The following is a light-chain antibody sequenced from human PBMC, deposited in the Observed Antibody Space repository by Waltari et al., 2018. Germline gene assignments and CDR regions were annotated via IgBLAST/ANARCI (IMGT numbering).Light chain of an antibody. V-gene: IGKV2D-29*02. J-gene: IGKJ1*01. CDR3: MQSTKDPWT. CDR2: KVT. CDR1: QSLLHSNGNTY. Sequence: DIVMTQTPLSLPVTPGEPASISCRSSQSLLHSNGNTYLHWYLQKPGQSPRLLIYKVTNRESGVPDRFRGSGSGTDFTLRISRVEPEDVGVYYCMQSTKDPWTFGQGTKVEIK.